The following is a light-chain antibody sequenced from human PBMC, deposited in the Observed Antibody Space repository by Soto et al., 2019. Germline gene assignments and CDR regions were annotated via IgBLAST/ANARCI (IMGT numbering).Light chain of an antibody. V-gene: IGKV3-11*02. Sequence: EILLAQSPATLSLSPGERATLSCKASQDVSIFLPWYQPKPGQAPRLLIHDASNRATGVPARFSGSGSGRDFTLTITSLEPEDFAVYYCQQRSTWLYTFGQGTKLEV. CDR3: QQRSTWLYT. CDR2: DAS. CDR1: QDVSIF. J-gene: IGKJ2*01.